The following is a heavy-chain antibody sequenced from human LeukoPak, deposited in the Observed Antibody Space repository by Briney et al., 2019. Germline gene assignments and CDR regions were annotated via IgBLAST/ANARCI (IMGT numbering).Heavy chain of an antibody. CDR2: ICSGGST. J-gene: IGHJ4*02. CDR3: ARGRQLPLDYFDY. D-gene: IGHD2-15*01. V-gene: IGHV3-66*01. CDR1: GFTVSSNY. Sequence: GGSLRLSCAASGFTVSSNYMSWVRQAPGKGLEWVSVICSGGSTYYADSVKGRFTISRDNSKNTLYLQMNSLRAEDTAVYYCARGRQLPLDYFDYWGQGTLVTVSS.